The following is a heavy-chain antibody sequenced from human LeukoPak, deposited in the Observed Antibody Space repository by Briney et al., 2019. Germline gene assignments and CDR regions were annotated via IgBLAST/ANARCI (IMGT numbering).Heavy chain of an antibody. CDR1: GGTFSSYA. CDR3: ARGSLRAFPEYCSSTSCPEPFDY. J-gene: IGHJ4*02. Sequence: ASVKVSCKASGGTFSSYAISWVRQAPGQGLEWMGGTIPIFGTANYAQKFQGRVTITTDESTSTAYMELSSLRSEDTAVYYCARGSLRAFPEYCSSTSCPEPFDYWGQGTLVTVSS. CDR2: TIPIFGTA. D-gene: IGHD2-2*01. V-gene: IGHV1-69*05.